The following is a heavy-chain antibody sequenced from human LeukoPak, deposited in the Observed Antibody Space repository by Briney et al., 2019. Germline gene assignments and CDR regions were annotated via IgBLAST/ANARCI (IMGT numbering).Heavy chain of an antibody. Sequence: GASVKVSCKASGYTFTSYGISWVRQAPGQGLEWMGWISAYNGNTNYAQKLQGRVTMTTDTSTSTAYMELRSLRSDDTAVYYCARDLRSSWYSRYYGMDVWGQGTTVTVSS. D-gene: IGHD6-13*01. CDR1: GYTFTSYG. CDR3: ARDLRSSWYSRYYGMDV. CDR2: ISAYNGNT. V-gene: IGHV1-18*01. J-gene: IGHJ6*02.